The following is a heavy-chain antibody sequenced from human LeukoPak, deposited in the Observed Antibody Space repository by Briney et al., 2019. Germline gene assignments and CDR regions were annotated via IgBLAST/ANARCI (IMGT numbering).Heavy chain of an antibody. CDR3: AKDLRRHTRSGWDRFVGAFDI. CDR2: ISGSGGST. CDR1: GFTFSSYA. V-gene: IGHV3-23*01. Sequence: GGSLRLSCAASGFTFSSYAMSWVRQAPGKGLEWVSAISGSGGSTYYADSVKGRFTISRDNSKNTLYLQMNSLRAEDTAVYYCAKDLRRHTRSGWDRFVGAFDIWGQGTMVTVSS. D-gene: IGHD6-19*01. J-gene: IGHJ3*02.